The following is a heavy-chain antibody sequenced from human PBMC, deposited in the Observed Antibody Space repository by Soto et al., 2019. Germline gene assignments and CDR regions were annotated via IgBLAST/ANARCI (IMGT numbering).Heavy chain of an antibody. Sequence: ASVKVSCKACGYSFTSYAMHWVRQAPGQGLEWMGGIIPIFGTANYAQKFQGRVTITADESTSTAYMELSSLRSEDTAVYYCARDLVPWGQGTLVTVSS. J-gene: IGHJ5*02. CDR1: GYSFTSYA. V-gene: IGHV1-69*13. CDR2: IIPIFGTA. CDR3: ARDLVP. D-gene: IGHD2-8*02.